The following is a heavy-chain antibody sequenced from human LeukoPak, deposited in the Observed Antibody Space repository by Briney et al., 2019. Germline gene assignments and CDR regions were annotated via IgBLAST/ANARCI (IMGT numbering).Heavy chain of an antibody. D-gene: IGHD3-22*01. J-gene: IGHJ4*02. Sequence: PGGSLRLSCAASEFTFRTYSMNWVRQAPGKGLEWVSYIDTTSSTIYYADSVKGRFTISRDNAKNTLYPQMNSLRAEDTAVYYCAKEAYYYDSSGYPYFYYFDYWGQGTLVTVSS. CDR2: IDTTSSTI. V-gene: IGHV3-48*01. CDR1: EFTFRTYS. CDR3: AKEAYYYDSSGYPYFYYFDY.